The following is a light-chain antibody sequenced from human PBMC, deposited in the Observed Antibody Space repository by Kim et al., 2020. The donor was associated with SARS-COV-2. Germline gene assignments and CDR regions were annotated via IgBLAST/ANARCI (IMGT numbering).Light chain of an antibody. CDR1: SSDVGGYNY. V-gene: IGLV2-8*01. Sequence: QSVTTSCTRTSSDVGGYNYVSWYQQHPGKAPKLMIYEVSKRPSGVPDRFSGSKSGNTASLTVSGLQAEDEADYYCSSYAGSSLYVFGTGTKVTVL. CDR3: SSYAGSSLYV. CDR2: EVS. J-gene: IGLJ1*01.